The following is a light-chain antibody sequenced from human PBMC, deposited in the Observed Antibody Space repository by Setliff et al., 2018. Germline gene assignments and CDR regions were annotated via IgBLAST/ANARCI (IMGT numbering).Light chain of an antibody. CDR2: DVS. J-gene: IGLJ3*02. Sequence: QSALTQPASVSGSPGQSITISCTCTSSDVGGYNYVSWYQQHPGKAPKLLIYDVSNRPSGVSDRFSGSKSGNTASLTISGLQAEDEADYYCCSYTSSSTWVFGGGTKVTVL. CDR1: SSDVGGYNY. V-gene: IGLV2-14*03. CDR3: CSYTSSSTWV.